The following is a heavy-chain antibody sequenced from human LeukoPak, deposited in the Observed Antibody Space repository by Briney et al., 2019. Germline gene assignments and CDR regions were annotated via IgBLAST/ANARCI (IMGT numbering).Heavy chain of an antibody. Sequence: KPSETLSLTCAVSGYSISSGYYWGWIRQSPGKGLEWIASINHSGITYYNPSLKSRVTISVDTSKNQFSLKLTSVTAADTAVYYCGRDRPTGYYDYWGQGILVTVSS. J-gene: IGHJ4*02. V-gene: IGHV4-38-2*02. CDR2: INHSGIT. CDR3: GRDRPTGYYDY. D-gene: IGHD3-9*01. CDR1: GYSISSGYY.